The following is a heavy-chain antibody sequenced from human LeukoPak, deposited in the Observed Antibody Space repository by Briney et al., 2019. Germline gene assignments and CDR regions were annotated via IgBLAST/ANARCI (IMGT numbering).Heavy chain of an antibody. CDR3: ANPHYYYDSSGYSPKDAFDI. D-gene: IGHD3-22*01. Sequence: GGSLRLSCAASGFTFSSYAMSWVRQAPGKGLEWVSAISGSGGSTYYADSVKGRFTISRDNSKNTLYLQMNSLRAEDTAVYYCANPHYYYDSSGYSPKDAFDIWGQGTMVTVSS. CDR1: GFTFSSYA. V-gene: IGHV3-23*01. J-gene: IGHJ3*02. CDR2: ISGSGGST.